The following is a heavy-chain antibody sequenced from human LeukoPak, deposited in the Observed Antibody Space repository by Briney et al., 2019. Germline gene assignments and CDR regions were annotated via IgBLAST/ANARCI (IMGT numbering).Heavy chain of an antibody. D-gene: IGHD2-21*01. J-gene: IGHJ3*02. CDR3: ARMWRGTDAFDI. CDR2: INTDGSST. CDR1: GFTFSSYW. Sequence: GGSLKLSCAASGFTFSSYWMHWVRQAPGKGLVWVSRINTDGSSTSYADSVKGRFTLSRDSAKNTLYLQMNSLRAEDTAVYYYARMWRGTDAFDIWGQGTMVTVSS. V-gene: IGHV3-74*01.